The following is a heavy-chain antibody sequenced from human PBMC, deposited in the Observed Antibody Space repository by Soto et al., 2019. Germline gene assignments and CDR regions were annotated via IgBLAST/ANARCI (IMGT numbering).Heavy chain of an antibody. D-gene: IGHD6-13*01. Sequence: GGSLRLSCAASGFTVSDNYMSWVRQAPGKGLEWVSVIYTGGSTYYADSVKGRFTISRHNSKNTLFLQMTSLRVEDTAVYYCARGIAAGYFHYWGQGTLVTVSS. CDR2: IYTGGST. CDR1: GFTVSDNY. V-gene: IGHV3-53*04. CDR3: ARGIAAGYFHY. J-gene: IGHJ4*02.